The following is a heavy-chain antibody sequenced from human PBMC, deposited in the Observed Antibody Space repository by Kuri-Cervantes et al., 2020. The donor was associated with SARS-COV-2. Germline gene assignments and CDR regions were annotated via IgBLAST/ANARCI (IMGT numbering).Heavy chain of an antibody. Sequence: SVKVSCKASGGTFSSYAISWVRQAPGQGLEWMGGIIPIFGTANYAQKFQGRVTITADESTSTAYMELSSLRSEDTAVYYCARNIHLSRKFRNRANWFDPWGQGNLVHGYS. CDR2: IIPIFGTA. V-gene: IGHV1-69*13. J-gene: IGHJ5*02. D-gene: IGHD1-14*01. CDR3: ARNIHLSRKFRNRANWFDP. CDR1: GGTFSSYA.